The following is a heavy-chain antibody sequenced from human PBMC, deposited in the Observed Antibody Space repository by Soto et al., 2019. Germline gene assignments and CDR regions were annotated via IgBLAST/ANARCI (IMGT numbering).Heavy chain of an antibody. CDR2: ISGSGGST. CDR1: GFTFSSYA. CDR3: AKDLGVVVPAASSGDY. V-gene: IGHV3-23*01. Sequence: GGSLKLSCAASGFTFSSYAMSWVRQAPGKGLEWVSAISGSGGSTYYADSVKGRFTISRDNSKNTLYLQMNSLRAEDTAVYYCAKDLGVVVPAASSGDYWGQGTLVTVSS. D-gene: IGHD2-2*01. J-gene: IGHJ4*02.